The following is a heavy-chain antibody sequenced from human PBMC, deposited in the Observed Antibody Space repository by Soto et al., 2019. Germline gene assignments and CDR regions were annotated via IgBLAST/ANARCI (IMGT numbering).Heavy chain of an antibody. Sequence: EVQLLESGGGLVQPGGSLRLSCTASGFTFSSCAMSWVRQAPGKGLEWVSTITGSGVYRYHTDSVQGRFTISRDNSKDTLVLKMNSLRADDTAVYDCARHPTGDIGNLDYGGQGTLVTVPS. CDR2: ITGSGVYR. V-gene: IGHV3-23*01. J-gene: IGHJ4*02. CDR1: GFTFSSCA. CDR3: ARHPTGDIGNLDY. D-gene: IGHD3-10*01.